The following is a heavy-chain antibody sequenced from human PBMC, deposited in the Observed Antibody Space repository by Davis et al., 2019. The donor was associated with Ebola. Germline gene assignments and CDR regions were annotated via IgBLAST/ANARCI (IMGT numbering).Heavy chain of an antibody. CDR3: AKGRTIPLALDL. J-gene: IGHJ5*02. CDR1: GFTFGNSA. V-gene: IGHV3-9*01. Sequence: SLNISCAASGFTFGNSAMHWLRQAPGKGLEWVSGISWNSDSIVYADSVKGRFTISRDNAKNSLYLQMNSLRGEDTAFYYCAKGRTIPLALDLWGQGTLVTVSS. CDR2: ISWNSDSI. D-gene: IGHD2-2*02.